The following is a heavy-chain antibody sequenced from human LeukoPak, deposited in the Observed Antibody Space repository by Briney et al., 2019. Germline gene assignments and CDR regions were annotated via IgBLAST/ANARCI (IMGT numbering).Heavy chain of an antibody. D-gene: IGHD3-22*01. CDR2: IIPIFGTA. CDR3: ARVSDYYDSSGYYMIFDY. J-gene: IGHJ4*02. CDR1: GGTFSSYA. Sequence: SVXVSCKASGGTFSSYAISWVRQAPGQGLEWMGGIIPIFGTANYAQKFQGRVTITADESTSTAYMEMSSLRSEDTAVYYCARVSDYYDSSGYYMIFDYWGQGTLVTVSS. V-gene: IGHV1-69*01.